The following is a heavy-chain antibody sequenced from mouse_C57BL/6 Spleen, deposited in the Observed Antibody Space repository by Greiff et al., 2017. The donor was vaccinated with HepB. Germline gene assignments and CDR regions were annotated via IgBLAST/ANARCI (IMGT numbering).Heavy chain of an antibody. J-gene: IGHJ4*01. CDR2: IYPGSGST. V-gene: IGHV1-55*01. Sequence: QVQLQQPGAELVKPGASVKMSCKASGYTFTSYWITWVKQRPGQGLEWIGDIYPGSGSTNYNEKFKSKATLTVDTSSSTAYMQLSSLTSEDSAVYYCARWGQAKPYAMDYWGQGTSVTVSS. D-gene: IGHD6-1*01. CDR3: ARWGQAKPYAMDY. CDR1: GYTFTSYW.